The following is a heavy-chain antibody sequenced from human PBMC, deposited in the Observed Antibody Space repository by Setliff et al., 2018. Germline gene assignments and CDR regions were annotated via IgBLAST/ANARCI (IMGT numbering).Heavy chain of an antibody. CDR1: GFTFTSYA. J-gene: IGHJ6*03. CDR3: AKWRGYYYMDV. V-gene: IGHV3-23*01. CDR2: ISCSGVTT. Sequence: PGGSLRLSCAASGFTFTSYAMNWVRKAPGKGLEWVSAISCSGVTTDYADAVKGRFTISRDNSKNTLYLQMNGLRAEDTAIYYCAKWRGYYYMDVWGKGTTVTVSS.